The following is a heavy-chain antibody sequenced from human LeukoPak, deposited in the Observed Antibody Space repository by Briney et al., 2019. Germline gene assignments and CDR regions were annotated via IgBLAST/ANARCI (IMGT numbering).Heavy chain of an antibody. D-gene: IGHD1-26*01. J-gene: IGHJ4*02. CDR1: GFTFSNAW. CDR2: IKEDGSEK. V-gene: IGHV3-7*01. Sequence: GGSLRLSCAASGFTFSNAWMSWVRQAPGKGLEWVANIKEDGSEKNYVDSVKGRFTISRDNAKNSVYLQLNSLRAADTAVYYCARDKIVGASRFDYWGQGTLVTVSS. CDR3: ARDKIVGASRFDY.